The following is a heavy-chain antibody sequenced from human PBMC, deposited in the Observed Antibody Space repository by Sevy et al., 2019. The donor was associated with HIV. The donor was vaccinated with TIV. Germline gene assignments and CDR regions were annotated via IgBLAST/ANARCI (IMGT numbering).Heavy chain of an antibody. CDR3: ARGTSGTSYAGFLF. Sequence: ASVKVSCKASGYIFTSYVISWVRQAPGQGLEWMGWSSAYSGNTNYSQRLQGRVTMTTDTSTRTAYMELRSLRSDDTAVYYCARGTSGTSYAGFLFWGQGTPVTVSS. CDR2: SSAYSGNT. J-gene: IGHJ4*02. D-gene: IGHD2-15*01. V-gene: IGHV1-18*01. CDR1: GYIFTSYV.